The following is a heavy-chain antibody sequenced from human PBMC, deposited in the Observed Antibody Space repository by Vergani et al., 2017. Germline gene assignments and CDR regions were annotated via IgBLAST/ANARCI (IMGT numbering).Heavy chain of an antibody. J-gene: IGHJ5*02. Sequence: QLQLQESGPGLVKPSATLSLTCSVSGASIRSSNYYWGWIRQPPGKGLEWIASIYYSGSTYYNPSLKSRVTISVDTSKNQFSLKLSSVTAADTVVYFCARHSTVEWLVKVAWIDPWGQGILVAVSS. V-gene: IGHV4-39*01. CDR3: ARHSTVEWLVKVAWIDP. CDR1: GASIRSSNYY. D-gene: IGHD6-19*01. CDR2: IYYSGST.